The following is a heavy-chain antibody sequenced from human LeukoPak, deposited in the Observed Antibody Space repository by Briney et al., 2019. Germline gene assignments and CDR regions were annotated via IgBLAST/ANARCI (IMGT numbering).Heavy chain of an antibody. CDR3: ARDPEGYSYGYPPDY. CDR1: GFTFSSYW. J-gene: IGHJ4*02. CDR2: IKQDGSEK. V-gene: IGHV3-7*01. Sequence: TGGCLRLSCAASGFTFSSYWMSWVRQAPGKGLEWVANIKQDGSEKYYVDSVKGRFTISRDNAKNSLYLQMNSLRAEDTAVYYCARDPEGYSYGYPPDYWGQGTLVTVSS. D-gene: IGHD5-18*01.